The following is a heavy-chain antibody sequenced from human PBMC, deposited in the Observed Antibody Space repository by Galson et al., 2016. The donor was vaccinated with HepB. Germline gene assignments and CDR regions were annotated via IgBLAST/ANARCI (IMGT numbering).Heavy chain of an antibody. V-gene: IGHV3-23*01. CDR3: AKDRWGHNQPIEY. CDR2: VSGCGSNK. J-gene: IGHJ4*02. D-gene: IGHD1-14*01. CDR1: GFTFSSCA. Sequence: SLRLSCAASGFTFSSCAMRWVRQAPGKGLEWVSTVSGCGSNKYYADSVKGRFTISRDNSKNTLYVEMDSLRVEDTAIYYCAKDRWGHNQPIEYWGQGTRVTVSS.